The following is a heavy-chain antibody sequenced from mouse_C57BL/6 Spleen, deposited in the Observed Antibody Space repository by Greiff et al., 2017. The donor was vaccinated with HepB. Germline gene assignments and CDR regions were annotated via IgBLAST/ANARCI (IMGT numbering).Heavy chain of an antibody. Sequence: QVQLQQSGPELVKPGASVKISCKASGYAFSSSWMNWVKQRPGKGLEWIGRIYPGDGDTNYNGKFKGKATLTADKSSSTAYMQLSSLTSEDSAVYFCARDYYGSSYVGYFDVWGTGTTVTVSS. CDR3: ARDYYGSSYVGYFDV. CDR1: GYAFSSSW. D-gene: IGHD1-1*01. V-gene: IGHV1-82*01. CDR2: IYPGDGDT. J-gene: IGHJ1*03.